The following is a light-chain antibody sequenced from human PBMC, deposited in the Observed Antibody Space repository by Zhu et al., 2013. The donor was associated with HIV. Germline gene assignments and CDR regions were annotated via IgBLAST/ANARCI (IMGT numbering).Light chain of an antibody. J-gene: IGKJ3*01. CDR3: HHVNDNPA. Sequence: DILLIQSPSTLSASVGDRVTLTCRATQGISRWLAWYQQKPGKAPKVLIYDASTLVSGVPLRFSGSGSGTEFTLSISSLQPEDFATYYCHHVNDNPAFGPGTKVDFK. CDR2: DAS. CDR1: QGISRW. V-gene: IGKV1-5*01.